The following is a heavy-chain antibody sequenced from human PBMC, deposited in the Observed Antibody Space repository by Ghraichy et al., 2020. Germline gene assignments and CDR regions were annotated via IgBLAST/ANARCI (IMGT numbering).Heavy chain of an antibody. CDR2: IIPIFGTA. CDR3: ASAPAYCGGDCYPFDP. Sequence: SVKVSCKASGGTFSSYAISWVRQAPGQGLEWMGRIIPIFGTANYAQKFQGRVTITADEYTSTAYMELSSLRSEDTAVYYCASAPAYCGGDCYPFDPWGQGTLVTVSS. CDR1: GGTFSSYA. D-gene: IGHD2-21*01. J-gene: IGHJ5*02. V-gene: IGHV1-69*13.